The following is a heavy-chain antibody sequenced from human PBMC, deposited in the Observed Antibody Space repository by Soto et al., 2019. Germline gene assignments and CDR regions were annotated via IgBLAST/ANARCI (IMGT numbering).Heavy chain of an antibody. CDR2: FFGGAGAT. V-gene: IGHV3-23*01. CDR3: AKDRLSGSYHRYFDS. Sequence: EVQLLESGGGLVQPGGSLRLSCAASGFTFSSYGMSWVRQAPGKGLEWVSGFFGGAGATLYADSVKGRFTVSRDNSKNTLFLQMNSLRADDTAVYYCAKDRLSGSYHRYFDSWGQGTLVTVSS. J-gene: IGHJ4*02. CDR1: GFTFSSYG. D-gene: IGHD1-26*01.